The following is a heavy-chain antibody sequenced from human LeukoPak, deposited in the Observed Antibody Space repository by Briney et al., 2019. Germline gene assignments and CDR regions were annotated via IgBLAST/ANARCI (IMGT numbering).Heavy chain of an antibody. CDR1: GFTFRNHA. V-gene: IGHV3-23*01. Sequence: GGSLRLSCAAFGFTFRNHAMNWVRQTPGKGLEWVSTISGRDHTTYYADSVKGRFTISRDNSRNTLYLQVNSLRAEDTAVYYCAKGGGFGDYGSYYFDYWGQGTLVTVSS. D-gene: IGHD4-17*01. CDR2: ISGRDHTT. CDR3: AKGGGFGDYGSYYFDY. J-gene: IGHJ4*02.